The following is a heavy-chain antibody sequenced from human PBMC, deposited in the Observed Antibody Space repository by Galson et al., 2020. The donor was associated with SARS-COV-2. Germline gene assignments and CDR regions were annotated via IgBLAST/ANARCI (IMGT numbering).Heavy chain of an antibody. CDR1: GGSVTTGGYY. J-gene: IGHJ4*02. Sequence: ASETLSLTCTVSGGSVTTGGYYWSWIRQPPGKGLEWIGHIYYRGSTYYNPSLKSRVTISVDPSQHQFSLKLRSVTAADTAVYYCARGPGGEVWPPFYWGQGTLVTVSS. V-gene: IGHV4-30-4*01. CDR3: ARGPGGEVWPPFY. D-gene: IGHD3-10*01. CDR2: IYYRGST.